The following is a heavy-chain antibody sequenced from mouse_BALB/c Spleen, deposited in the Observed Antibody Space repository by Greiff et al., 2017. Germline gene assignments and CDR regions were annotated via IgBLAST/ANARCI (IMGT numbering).Heavy chain of an antibody. V-gene: IGHV3-6*02. CDR3: ASPNWDVNAMDY. CDR2: ISYDGSN. CDR1: GYSITSGYY. J-gene: IGHJ4*01. Sequence: VQLKESGPGLVKPSQSLSLTCSVTGYSITSGYYWNWIRQFPGNKLEWMGYISYDGSNNYNPSLKNRISITRDTSKNQFFLKLNSVTTEDTATYYCASPNWDVNAMDYWGQGTSVTVSS. D-gene: IGHD4-1*01.